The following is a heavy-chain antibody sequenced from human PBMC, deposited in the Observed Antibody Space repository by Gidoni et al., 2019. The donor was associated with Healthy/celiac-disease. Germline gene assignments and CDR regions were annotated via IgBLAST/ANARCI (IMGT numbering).Heavy chain of an antibody. J-gene: IGHJ5*02. V-gene: IGHV3-7*01. CDR2: IKQDGSEK. CDR3: AREKGPGWELREGNWFDP. CDR1: GFTFSSYW. D-gene: IGHD1-26*01. Sequence: EVQLVESGGGLVQPGGSLRLSCAASGFTFSSYWMSWVRQAPGKGLEWVANIKQDGSEKYYVDSVKGRFTISRDNAKNSLYLQMNSLRAEDTAVYYCAREKGPGWELREGNWFDPWGQGTLVTVSS.